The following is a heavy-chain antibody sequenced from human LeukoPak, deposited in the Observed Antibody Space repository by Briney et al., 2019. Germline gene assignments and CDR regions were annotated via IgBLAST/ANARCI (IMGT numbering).Heavy chain of an antibody. CDR3: ARGDSSGYYTSYYYGMDV. J-gene: IGHJ6*02. D-gene: IGHD3-22*01. CDR2: ISAYNGNT. CDR1: GYTFTSYG. Sequence: ASVKVSCKASGYTFTSYGISWVRQAPGQGLEWMGWISAYNGNTNYAQKLQGRVTMTTDTSTSTAYMELRSLRSDDTAVYYCARGDSSGYYTSYYYGMDVWGQGTTVTVSS. V-gene: IGHV1-18*01.